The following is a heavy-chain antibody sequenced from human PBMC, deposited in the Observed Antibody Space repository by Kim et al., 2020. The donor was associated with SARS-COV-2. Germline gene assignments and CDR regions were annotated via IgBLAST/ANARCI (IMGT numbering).Heavy chain of an antibody. CDR1: GFTFSSYG. CDR3: AKLGQQLTFDY. CDR2: ISYDGSNK. V-gene: IGHV3-30*18. Sequence: GGSLRLSCAASGFTFSSYGMHWVRQAPGKGLEWVAVISYDGSNKYYADSVKGRFTISRDNSKNTLYLQMNSLRAEDTAVYYCAKLGQQLTFDYWGQGTLV. D-gene: IGHD6-13*01. J-gene: IGHJ4*02.